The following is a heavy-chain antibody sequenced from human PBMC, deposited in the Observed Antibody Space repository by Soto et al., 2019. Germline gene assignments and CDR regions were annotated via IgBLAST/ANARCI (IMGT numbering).Heavy chain of an antibody. Sequence: QVQLQESGPGLVKPSETLSLTCTVSGGSISSYYWSWIRQPPGKGLEWIGYIYYSGSTNYNPSLKSRVTISVDTSKNQFSLKLSSVTAADTAVYYCARVGLERRRLYYFDYWGQGTLVTVSS. CDR1: GGSISSYY. J-gene: IGHJ4*02. CDR3: ARVGLERRRLYYFDY. D-gene: IGHD1-1*01. V-gene: IGHV4-59*01. CDR2: IYYSGST.